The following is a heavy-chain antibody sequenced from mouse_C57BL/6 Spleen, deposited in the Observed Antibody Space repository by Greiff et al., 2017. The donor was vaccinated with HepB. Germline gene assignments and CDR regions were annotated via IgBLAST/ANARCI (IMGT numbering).Heavy chain of an antibody. J-gene: IGHJ2*01. Sequence: VQLQQSGAELVRPGASVKLSCTASGFNIKDDYMHWVKQRPEQGLEWIGWIDPENGDTEYASKFQGKATITADTSTNTAYLQLSSLTSEDTAVYYCTTCSTVVATDYWGQGTTLTVSS. V-gene: IGHV14-4*01. CDR3: TTCSTVVATDY. CDR1: GFNIKDDY. CDR2: IDPENGDT. D-gene: IGHD1-1*01.